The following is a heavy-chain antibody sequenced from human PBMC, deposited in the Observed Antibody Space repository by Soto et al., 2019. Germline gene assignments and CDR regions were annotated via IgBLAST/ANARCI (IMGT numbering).Heavy chain of an antibody. CDR2: IIPIFGTA. CDR3: ARKVVSSSYYDYGMDV. J-gene: IGHJ6*02. CDR1: GGTFSSYA. V-gene: IGHV1-69*13. D-gene: IGHD6-6*01. Sequence: GASVKVSCKASGGTFSSYAISWVRQAPGQGLEWMGGIIPIFGTANYAQKFQGRVTITADESTSTAYMELSSLRSEDTAVYYCARKVVSSSYYDYGMDVWGQGTTVTVSS.